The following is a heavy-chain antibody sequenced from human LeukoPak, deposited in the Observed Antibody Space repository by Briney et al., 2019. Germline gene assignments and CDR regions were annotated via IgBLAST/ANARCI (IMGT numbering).Heavy chain of an antibody. CDR1: GGSISSYY. J-gene: IGHJ4*02. CDR2: IYYSGST. V-gene: IGHV4-59*01. CDR3: ARDGRKHDSSGYYVY. Sequence: HSETLSLTCTVSGGSISSYYWSWIQQPPGKGLEWIGYIYYSGSTNYNPSLKSRVTISVDTSKNQFSLKLSSVTAADTAVYYCARDGRKHDSSGYYVYWGQGTLVTVSS. D-gene: IGHD3-22*01.